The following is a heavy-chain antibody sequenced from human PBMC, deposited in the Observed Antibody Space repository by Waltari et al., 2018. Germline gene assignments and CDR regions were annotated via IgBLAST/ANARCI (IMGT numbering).Heavy chain of an antibody. CDR3: ARESSSSWYYYYGMDV. CDR1: GFTFSRYE. Sequence: EVQLVESGGGLVQPGGSLRLSCAASGFTFSRYEMNWVRQAPGKGLEWVSYISSSGSTIYYADSVKGRFTISRDNAKNSLYLQMNSLRAEDTAVYYCARESSSSWYYYYGMDVWGQGTTVTVSS. V-gene: IGHV3-48*03. J-gene: IGHJ6*02. D-gene: IGHD2-2*01. CDR2: ISSSGSTI.